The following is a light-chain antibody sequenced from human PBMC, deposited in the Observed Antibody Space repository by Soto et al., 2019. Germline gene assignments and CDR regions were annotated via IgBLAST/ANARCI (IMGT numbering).Light chain of an antibody. CDR3: QQYNNWPRT. CDR1: QNISSK. J-gene: IGKJ1*01. CDR2: GAS. Sequence: DIEMAQSPWALSASVGDRVTIICRASQNISSKLAWYQQKPGQAPRLLIYGASTRATGIPARFSGSGSGTEFTLTISSLQSEDFAVYYCQQYNNWPRTFGQGTKVDNK. V-gene: IGKV3-15*01.